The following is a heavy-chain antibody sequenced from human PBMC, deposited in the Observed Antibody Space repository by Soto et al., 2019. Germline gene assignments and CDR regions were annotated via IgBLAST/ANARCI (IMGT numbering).Heavy chain of an antibody. Sequence: SETLSLTCTVSGGSISSYYWSWIRQPPGKGLEWIGYIYYSGSTNYIPSLKSRVTISVDTSKNQFSLKLSSVTAADTAVYYCARVSSSSWSSGYYYGMDVWGQGTTVT. CDR2: IYYSGST. CDR1: GGSISSYY. CDR3: ARVSSSSWSSGYYYGMDV. V-gene: IGHV4-59*08. J-gene: IGHJ6*02. D-gene: IGHD6-13*01.